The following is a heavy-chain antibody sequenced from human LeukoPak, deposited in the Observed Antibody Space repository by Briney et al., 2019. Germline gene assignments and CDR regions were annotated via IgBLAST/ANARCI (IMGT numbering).Heavy chain of an antibody. Sequence: ETLSLTCTVSGGSISSSTYYWGWIRQPPGKGLEWIGSIFYSGRTYYNPSLKSRVTMSVDTSKNQFSLRLSSVNAADTAVYYCARDILATSIAAPYYWGQGTLVTVSS. V-gene: IGHV4-39*07. D-gene: IGHD6-13*01. CDR2: IFYSGRT. CDR1: GGSISSSTYY. CDR3: ARDILATSIAAPYY. J-gene: IGHJ4*02.